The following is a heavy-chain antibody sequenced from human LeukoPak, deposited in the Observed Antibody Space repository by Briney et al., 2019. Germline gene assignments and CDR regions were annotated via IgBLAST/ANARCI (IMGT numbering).Heavy chain of an antibody. CDR3: ARDGEQWLVKDDSRGGYYYYGMDV. CDR1: GYTFTGYY. V-gene: IGHV1-2*02. Sequence: ASVKVSCKASGYTFTGYYMHWVRQAPGQGLEWMGWINPNSGGTNYAQKFQGRATMTRDTSISTAYMELSRLRSDDTAVYYCARDGEQWLVKDDSRGGYYYYGMDVWGQGTTVTVSS. D-gene: IGHD6-19*01. CDR2: INPNSGGT. J-gene: IGHJ6*02.